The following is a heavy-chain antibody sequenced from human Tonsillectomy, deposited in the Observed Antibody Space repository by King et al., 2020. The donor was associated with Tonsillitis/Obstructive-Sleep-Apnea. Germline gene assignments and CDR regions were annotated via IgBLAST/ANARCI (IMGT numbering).Heavy chain of an antibody. J-gene: IGHJ4*02. CDR3: ARGVTEATYYDFWSGYYRLIDY. CDR2: ISYDGSNK. Sequence: VQLVQSGGGVVQPGRSLRLSCAASGFTFSSYAMHWVLQAPGKGLEWGAVISYDGSNKYYADSGKVRFTISRDNSKNTLYLQMNSLRAEDTAVYYCARGVTEATYYDFWSGYYRLIDYWGQGTLVTVSS. D-gene: IGHD3-3*01. V-gene: IGHV3-30*01. CDR1: GFTFSSYA.